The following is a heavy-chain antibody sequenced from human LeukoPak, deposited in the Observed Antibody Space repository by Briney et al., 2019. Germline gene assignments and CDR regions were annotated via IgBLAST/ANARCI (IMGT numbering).Heavy chain of an antibody. Sequence: GASVKVSCKASGYTFTGYYMHWVRQAPGQGLGWMGWINPNSGGTNYAQKFQGRVTMTRDTSISTAYMELSRLRSDDTAVYYCARDSQLQLPNNWFDPWGQGTLVTVSS. V-gene: IGHV1-2*02. CDR1: GYTFTGYY. CDR3: ARDSQLQLPNNWFDP. J-gene: IGHJ5*02. CDR2: INPNSGGT. D-gene: IGHD1-1*01.